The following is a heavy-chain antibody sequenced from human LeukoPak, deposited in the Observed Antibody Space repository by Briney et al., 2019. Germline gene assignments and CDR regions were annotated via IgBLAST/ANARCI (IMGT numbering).Heavy chain of an antibody. CDR2: IHRGGNT. Sequence: GGSLRLSCAASGFTVSGNYMSWVRQAPGKGLEWLSVIHRGGNTYYADFVKGRFTICRDSSKNTVFLQMDRLRAEDTAVYYCARDPGYGLGVDYGDYWGQGTLVTVSS. CDR1: GFTVSGNY. J-gene: IGHJ4*02. V-gene: IGHV3-66*01. CDR3: ARDPGYGLGVDYGDY. D-gene: IGHD3-10*01.